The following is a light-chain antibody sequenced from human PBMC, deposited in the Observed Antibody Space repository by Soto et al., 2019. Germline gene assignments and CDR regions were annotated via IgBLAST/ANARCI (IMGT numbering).Light chain of an antibody. J-gene: IGLJ1*01. CDR3: SSYTTTNPPQFV. V-gene: IGLV2-14*03. CDR1: SSDVGGYNY. Sequence: QSALTQPASVSGYPGQSITISCTGTSSDVGGYNYVSWYQHHPGKAPKLIIYDVSNRPSGVSIRFSGSKSDNTASLTISGLQLEDEPDYPCSSYTTTNPPQFVFGPGTKFTV. CDR2: DVS.